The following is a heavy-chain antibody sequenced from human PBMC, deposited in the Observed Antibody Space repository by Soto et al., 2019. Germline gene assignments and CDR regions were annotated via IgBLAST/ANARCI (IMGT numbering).Heavy chain of an antibody. CDR3: ALVVAGPDY. V-gene: IGHV4-34*01. CDR2: INHSGST. J-gene: IGHJ4*02. CDR1: GESFSGYY. D-gene: IGHD2-15*01. Sequence: QVQLQQWGAGLLKPSETLSLTCAVYGESFSGYYWSWIRQPPGKGLEWIGEINHSGSTNYNPSLKSRVPISVDTYKNQFSLKLSSVTAADTAVYYCALVVAGPDYWGQGTLVTVSA.